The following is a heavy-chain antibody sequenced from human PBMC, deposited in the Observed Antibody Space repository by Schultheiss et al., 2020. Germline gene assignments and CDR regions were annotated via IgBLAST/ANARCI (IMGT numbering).Heavy chain of an antibody. J-gene: IGHJ6*02. CDR2: IYYSGST. D-gene: IGHD3-22*01. Sequence: SQTLSLTCTVSGGSISSGDYYWSWIRQPPGKGLEWIGYIYYSGSTYYNPSLKSRVTISVDRSKNQFSLKLSSVTAADTAVYYCARVNYYDTTGYRYYYYGVDVWGQGTTVTVSS. CDR3: ARVNYYDTTGYRYYYYGVDV. CDR1: GGSISSGDYY. V-gene: IGHV4-30-4*01.